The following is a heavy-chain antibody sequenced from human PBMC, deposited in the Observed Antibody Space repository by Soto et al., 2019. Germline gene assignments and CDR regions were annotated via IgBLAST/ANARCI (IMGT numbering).Heavy chain of an antibody. CDR1: GYTFTSYG. D-gene: IGHD3-22*01. Sequence: ASVKVSCKASGYTFTSYGISWVRQAPGQGLEWMGWISAYNGNTNYAQKLQGRVTMTTDTSTSTAYMELRSLRSDDTAVYYCARGRVVVTSGGAFDIWGQGTMVTVSS. V-gene: IGHV1-18*01. CDR3: ARGRVVVTSGGAFDI. CDR2: ISAYNGNT. J-gene: IGHJ3*02.